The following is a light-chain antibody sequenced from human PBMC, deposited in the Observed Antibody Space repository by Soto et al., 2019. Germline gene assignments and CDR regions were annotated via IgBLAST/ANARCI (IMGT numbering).Light chain of an antibody. Sequence: QSALTQPASVSGAPGQSITISCTGTSSDVGSYNLVSWYQQHPGKAPKLVIYDVNKRPSGVSNRFSGSKSGNTASLTISGLQAEEEADYYCCSYAGSSTWVFGGGTKLTVL. CDR3: CSYAGSSTWV. CDR2: DVN. CDR1: SSDVGSYNL. V-gene: IGLV2-23*02. J-gene: IGLJ3*02.